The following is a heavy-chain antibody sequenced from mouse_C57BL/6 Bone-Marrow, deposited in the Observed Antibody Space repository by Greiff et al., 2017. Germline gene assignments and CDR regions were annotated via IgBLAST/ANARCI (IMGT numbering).Heavy chain of an antibody. V-gene: IGHV5-4*03. Sequence: EVKVEESGGGLVKPGGSLKLSCAASGFTFSSYAMSWVRQTPEKRLEWVATISDGGSYTYYPDNVKGRFTISRDNAKNNLYLQMSHLKSEDTAMYYCARGNGYYVAWFAYWGQGTLVTVSA. J-gene: IGHJ3*01. CDR2: ISDGGSYT. CDR1: GFTFSSYA. CDR3: ARGNGYYVAWFAY. D-gene: IGHD2-3*01.